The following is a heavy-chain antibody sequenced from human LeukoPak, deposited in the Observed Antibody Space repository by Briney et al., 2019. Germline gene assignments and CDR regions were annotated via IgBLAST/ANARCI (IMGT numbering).Heavy chain of an antibody. Sequence: PSETLSLTCTVSGGSLSSTTYYWGWIRQPPGKGLEWSGSIYYSGGTYYTPSLKSRVTISVDTPKDHFSLKLSSVTAADTAVYYCAREKMAKVMVGYFDSWGQGTLVTVSS. CDR3: AREKMAKVMVGYFDS. CDR2: IYYSGGT. V-gene: IGHV4-39*02. D-gene: IGHD3-16*01. J-gene: IGHJ4*02. CDR1: GGSLSSTTYY.